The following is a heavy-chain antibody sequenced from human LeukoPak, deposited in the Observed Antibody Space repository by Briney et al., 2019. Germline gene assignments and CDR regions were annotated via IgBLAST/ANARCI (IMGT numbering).Heavy chain of an antibody. D-gene: IGHD6-13*01. Sequence: GGSLRLSCAASGFTFDDYGMSWVRQAPGKGLEWVSAISGSGGSTYYADSVKGRFTISRDNSKNTLYLQMNSLRAEDTAVYYCAKDGPIAAAGTVYFDYWGQGTLVTVSS. J-gene: IGHJ4*02. V-gene: IGHV3-23*01. CDR3: AKDGPIAAAGTVYFDY. CDR1: GFTFDDYG. CDR2: ISGSGGST.